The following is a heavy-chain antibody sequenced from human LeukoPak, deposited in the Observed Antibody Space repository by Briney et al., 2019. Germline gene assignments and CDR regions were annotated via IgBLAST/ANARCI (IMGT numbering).Heavy chain of an antibody. Sequence: ASVRVSCKASGYTFSDYYIHWVRQAPGQGLEWMGWINPNSGGTNYAQKFQGRVTMTRDTSISTAYMELSRLKSDDTAVYYCASTSWYYLEYWGHGTLVTVSS. V-gene: IGHV1-2*02. D-gene: IGHD2-2*01. J-gene: IGHJ4*01. CDR3: ASTSWYYLEY. CDR2: INPNSGGT. CDR1: GYTFSDYY.